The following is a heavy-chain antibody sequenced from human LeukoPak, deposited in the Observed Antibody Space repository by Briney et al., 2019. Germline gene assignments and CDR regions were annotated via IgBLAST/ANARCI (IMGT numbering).Heavy chain of an antibody. Sequence: GGSLRLSCAASGFTFSSYAMSWVRQAPGKGLEWVSAISGSGGSTHYADSVKGRFTISRDNSKNTLYLQMNSLRAEDTAVYYCAGKSGYPFIDYWGQGTLVTVSS. CDR2: ISGSGGST. J-gene: IGHJ4*02. CDR3: AGKSGYPFIDY. D-gene: IGHD3-3*01. V-gene: IGHV3-23*01. CDR1: GFTFSSYA.